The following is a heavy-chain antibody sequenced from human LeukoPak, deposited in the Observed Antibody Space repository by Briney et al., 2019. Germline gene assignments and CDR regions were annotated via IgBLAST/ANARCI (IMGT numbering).Heavy chain of an antibody. D-gene: IGHD2-2*01. CDR2: IRYDGSNK. V-gene: IGHV3-30*02. Sequence: PGGSLRLSCAASGFTFSSYGMHWVRQAPGKGLEWVAFIRYDGSNKYYADSVKGRFTISRDNSKSTLYLQMNSLRAEDTAVYYCAAWEVVPAAMAAFDIWGQGTMVTVSS. CDR3: AAWEVVPAAMAAFDI. J-gene: IGHJ3*02. CDR1: GFTFSSYG.